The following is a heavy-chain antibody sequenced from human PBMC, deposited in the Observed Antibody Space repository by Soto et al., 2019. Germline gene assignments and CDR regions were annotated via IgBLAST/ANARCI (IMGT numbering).Heavy chain of an antibody. Sequence: ASVKVSCKVSGYTLTELSMHWVRQAPGKGLEWMGGFDPEDGETIYAQKFQGRVTMTEDTSTDTAYMELSSVTAADTAVYYCARVVVATYSSTFDPWGQGTLVTVSS. V-gene: IGHV1-24*01. CDR2: FDPEDGET. CDR1: GYTLTELS. CDR3: ARVVVATYSSTFDP. J-gene: IGHJ5*02. D-gene: IGHD6-13*01.